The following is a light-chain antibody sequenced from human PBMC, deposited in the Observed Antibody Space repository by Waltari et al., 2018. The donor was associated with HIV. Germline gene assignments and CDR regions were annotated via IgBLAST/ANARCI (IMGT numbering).Light chain of an antibody. CDR2: LTS. CDR3: IQSLQIPFI. V-gene: IGKV2-28*01. Sequence: IVMTQSPLSLPVTSGAPYSISCSSNQSLLHNNRYHFLDWYFQKPGQSPQLLIYLTSFRASGVPDRFSGSGSGTGFTLKISRVEAEDVGVYFCIQSLQIPFIFGQGTRLETK. J-gene: IGKJ5*01. CDR1: QSLLHNNRYHF.